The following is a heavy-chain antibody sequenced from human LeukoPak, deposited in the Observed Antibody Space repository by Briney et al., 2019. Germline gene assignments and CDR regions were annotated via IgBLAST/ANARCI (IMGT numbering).Heavy chain of an antibody. Sequence: PSETLSLTCTVSGGSISSYYWSWIRQPPGKGLEWIGYIYYSGSTNYNPSLKSRVTTSVDTSKNQFSLKLSSVTAADTAVYYCAREIVVVVAATGWFDPWGQGTLVTVSS. J-gene: IGHJ5*02. V-gene: IGHV4-59*01. CDR3: AREIVVVVAATGWFDP. CDR1: GGSISSYY. D-gene: IGHD2-15*01. CDR2: IYYSGST.